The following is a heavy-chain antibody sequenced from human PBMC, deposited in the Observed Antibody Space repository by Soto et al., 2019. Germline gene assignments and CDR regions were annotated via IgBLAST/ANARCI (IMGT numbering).Heavy chain of an antibody. V-gene: IGHV5-51*01. CDR1: GYSSTSYW. J-gene: IGHJ4*02. D-gene: IGHD3-3*01. Sequence: PGESLKISCKASGYSSTSYWIGWVRQMPGKGLEWMGIIFPADSDTTYSPSFQGQVTISVDKSSNTAYLQWRSLKASDSGMYFCARLPRDCNKTSCYYADHWGQGTSVTVSS. CDR2: IFPADSDT. CDR3: ARLPRDCNKTSCYYADH.